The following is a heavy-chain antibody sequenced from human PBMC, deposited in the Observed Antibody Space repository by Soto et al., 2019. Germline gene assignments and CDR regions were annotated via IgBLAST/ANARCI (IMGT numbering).Heavy chain of an antibody. J-gene: IGHJ3*02. D-gene: IGHD7-27*01. CDR3: ARELTGSRDRADAFDI. Sequence: ASVKVSCKASGYTFTSYAMHWVRQAPGQRLEWMGWINAGNGNTKYSQKFQGRVTITRDTSASTAYMELSSLRSEDTAVYYCARELTGSRDRADAFDIWGQGTMVTVSS. V-gene: IGHV1-3*01. CDR2: INAGNGNT. CDR1: GYTFTSYA.